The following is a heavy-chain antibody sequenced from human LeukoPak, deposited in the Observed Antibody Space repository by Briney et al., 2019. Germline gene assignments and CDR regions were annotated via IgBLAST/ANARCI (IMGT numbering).Heavy chain of an antibody. J-gene: IGHJ3*02. V-gene: IGHV4-59*01. CDR1: GGSFSGYY. Sequence: SETLSLTCAVYGGSFSGYYWSWIRQPPGKGLEWIGYIYYSGSTNYNPSLKSRVTISVDTSKNQFSLKLSSVTAADTAVYYCARDSHMYLRAFDIWGQGTMVTVSS. D-gene: IGHD2-2*01. CDR3: ARDSHMYLRAFDI. CDR2: IYYSGST.